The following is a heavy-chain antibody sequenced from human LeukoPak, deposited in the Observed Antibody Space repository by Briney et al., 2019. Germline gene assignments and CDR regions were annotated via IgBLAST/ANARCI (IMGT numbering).Heavy chain of an antibody. J-gene: IGHJ3*02. V-gene: IGHV4-39*01. D-gene: IGHD3-3*01. CDR3: ASHRGGYDFWSGYLNAFDI. CDR2: IYYSGST. Sequence: PSETLSLTCTVSGGSISSSSYYWGWIRQPPGKGLEWIGSIYYSGSTYYNPSLKSRVTISVDTSKNQFSLKLSSVTAADTAVYYCASHRGGYDFWSGYLNAFDIWGQGTMVTVSS. CDR1: GGSISSSSYY.